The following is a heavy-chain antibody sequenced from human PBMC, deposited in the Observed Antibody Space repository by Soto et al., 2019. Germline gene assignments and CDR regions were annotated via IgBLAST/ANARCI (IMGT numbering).Heavy chain of an antibody. D-gene: IGHD6-13*01. Sequence: QVHLVQSGPQVVKPGASMNVSCKASGFSFSMYGITWVRQAPGQGLEWMGWINPSSKETNYAQQFQGRVTMTADTSTTTAYIELRNLQTDDTAVYYCARDWYPRFDPWCPGTLVTVSS. V-gene: IGHV1-18*01. CDR3: ARDWYPRFDP. CDR1: GFSFSMYG. CDR2: INPSSKET. J-gene: IGHJ5*02.